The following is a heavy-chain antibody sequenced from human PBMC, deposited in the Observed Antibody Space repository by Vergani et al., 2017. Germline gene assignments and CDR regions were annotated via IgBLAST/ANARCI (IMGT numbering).Heavy chain of an antibody. D-gene: IGHD3-9*01. V-gene: IGHV3-23*01. CDR2: ISGSGGST. CDR3: ATRYYDILTGYSDY. J-gene: IGHJ4*02. CDR1: GFTFSSYA. Sequence: EVQLLESGGGLVQPGGSLRLSCAASGFTFSSYAMSWVRQAPGKGLEWVSAISGSGGSTYYADSVKGRFTISRDNSKNTLYLQMNSLRAEDTAVYYCATRYYDILTGYSDYWGQGTLVTVSS.